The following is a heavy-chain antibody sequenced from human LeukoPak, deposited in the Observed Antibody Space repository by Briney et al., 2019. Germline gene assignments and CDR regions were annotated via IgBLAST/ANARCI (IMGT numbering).Heavy chain of an antibody. J-gene: IGHJ4*02. Sequence: GGSLRLSCAASGFTFSSYAMSWVRLAPGKGLEWVSSISSSSSYIYYADSVKGRFTISRDNAKNSLYLQMNSLRAEDTAVYYCASEGDIGYGYLYWGQGTLVTVSS. V-gene: IGHV3-21*01. D-gene: IGHD5-18*01. CDR3: ASEGDIGYGYLY. CDR1: GFTFSSYA. CDR2: ISSSSSYI.